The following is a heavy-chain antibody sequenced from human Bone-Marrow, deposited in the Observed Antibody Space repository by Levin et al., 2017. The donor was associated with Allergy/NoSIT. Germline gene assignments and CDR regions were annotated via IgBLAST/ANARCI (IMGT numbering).Heavy chain of an antibody. CDR2: ISGSGSNT. D-gene: IGHD3-22*01. J-gene: IGHJ4*02. V-gene: IGHV3-23*01. CDR1: GLIFSNYA. CDR3: AGYDTSGYHSPFDY. Sequence: PGGSLRLSCAASGLIFSNYAMNWVRQAPGKGLEWVSQISGSGSNTHYAESVRGRFTFSRDNSNNTVYLQMNSLRADDTAVYYCAGYDTSGYHSPFDYWGQGALVTVSS.